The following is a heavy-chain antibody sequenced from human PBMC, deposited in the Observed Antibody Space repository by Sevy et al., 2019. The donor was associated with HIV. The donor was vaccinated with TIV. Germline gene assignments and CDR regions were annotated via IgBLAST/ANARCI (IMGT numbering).Heavy chain of an antibody. D-gene: IGHD1-26*01. J-gene: IGHJ3*01. CDR3: ARDSGTYHAFAL. CDR2: IGSDGEST. Sequence: GGSLRLSCAASGFPFSSYSFYWVRQAPGKGLEYVSAIGSDGESTLYASSVKGRFTISRDNSKNTVFLQMGRLRSEDMGVYYCARDSGTYHAFALWGRGTMVTVSS. V-gene: IGHV3-64*01. CDR1: GFPFSSYS.